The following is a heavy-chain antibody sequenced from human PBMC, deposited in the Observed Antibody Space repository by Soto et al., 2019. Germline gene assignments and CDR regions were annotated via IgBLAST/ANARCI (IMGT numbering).Heavy chain of an antibody. J-gene: IGHJ3*02. CDR1: GFTFSNAW. D-gene: IGHD3-16*01. CDR3: TTVIMITFGGVIDI. V-gene: IGHV3-15*01. Sequence: GGSLRLSCAASGFTFSNAWMSWVRQAPGKGLEWVGRIKSKTDGGTTDYAAPVKGRFTISRDDSKNTLYLQMNSLKTEDTAVYYCTTVIMITFGGVIDIWGQGTMVTVSS. CDR2: IKSKTDGGTT.